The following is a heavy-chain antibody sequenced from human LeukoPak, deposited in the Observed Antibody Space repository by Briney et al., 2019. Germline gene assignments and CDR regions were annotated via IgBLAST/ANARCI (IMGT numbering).Heavy chain of an antibody. J-gene: IGHJ4*02. D-gene: IGHD4-23*01. CDR2: ISWNSGSI. CDR1: GFTFDDYA. V-gene: IGHV3-9*03. CDR3: AKDASPYGGKGQSYYFDY. Sequence: GRSLRLSCAASGFTFDDYAMHWVRQAPGKGLEWVSGISWNSGSIGYADSVKGRFTISRDSAKNSLYLQMNSLRAEDMALYYCAKDASPYGGKGQSYYFDYWGQGTLVTVSS.